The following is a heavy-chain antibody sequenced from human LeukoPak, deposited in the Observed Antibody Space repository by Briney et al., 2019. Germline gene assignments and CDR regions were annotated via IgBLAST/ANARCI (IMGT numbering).Heavy chain of an antibody. Sequence: GGSLRLSCAASGFSFSDSAVSWVRHSPGEGLKWVSSISDTGGRTYYADSVKGRFTITRDNSRNTVNLQMNSLRAGDTARYYCAKGGQDFDFWRFDLWGQGILVIVSS. CDR3: AKGGQDFDFWRFDL. J-gene: IGHJ5*02. CDR2: ISDTGGRT. V-gene: IGHV3-23*01. CDR1: GFSFSDSA. D-gene: IGHD3-3*01.